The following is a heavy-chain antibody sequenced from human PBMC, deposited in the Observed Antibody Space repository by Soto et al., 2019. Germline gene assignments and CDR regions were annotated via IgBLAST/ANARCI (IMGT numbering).Heavy chain of an antibody. D-gene: IGHD3-10*01. CDR2: ISYSGST. CDR3: ARRAETYYYGSGSYYSYYFDY. CDR1: GGSISSGGYY. Sequence: QVQLQESGPGLVKPSQTLSLTCTVSGGSISSGGYYWSWIRQHPGKGLEWIGYISYSGSTYYNPSLKSRVTISVDTSNNQFSLKLSSVTAADTAVYYCARRAETYYYGSGSYYSYYFDYWGQGTLVTVSS. V-gene: IGHV4-31*03. J-gene: IGHJ4*02.